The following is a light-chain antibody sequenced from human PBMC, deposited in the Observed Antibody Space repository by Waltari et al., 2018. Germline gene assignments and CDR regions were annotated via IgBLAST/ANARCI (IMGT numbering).Light chain of an antibody. CDR2: RAS. CDR1: QRVCSN. V-gene: IGKV3-15*01. Sequence: EVVMTQSPATLSVSPGERATLPCRASQRVCSNIARYQQKPGHQAPSLLIFRASTRAPGIPARFTGSGSGTEFALTISSLQSEDSAVYYCQQYNRWPPITFDQGTRLEIK. CDR3: QQYNRWPPIT. J-gene: IGKJ5*01.